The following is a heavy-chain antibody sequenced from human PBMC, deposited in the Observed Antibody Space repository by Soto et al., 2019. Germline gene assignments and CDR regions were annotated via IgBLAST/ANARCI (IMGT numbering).Heavy chain of an antibody. J-gene: IGHJ4*02. V-gene: IGHV3-23*01. Sequence: GGSLRLSCAASGFTFSSYAMSWVRQAPGKGLEWVSAISGSGGSTYYADSVKGRFTISRDNSKNTLYLQMNSLRAEDMAVYYCAKDLYSGYDLFWDYWGQGTLVTVSS. CDR2: ISGSGGST. CDR1: GFTFSSYA. D-gene: IGHD5-12*01. CDR3: AKDLYSGYDLFWDY.